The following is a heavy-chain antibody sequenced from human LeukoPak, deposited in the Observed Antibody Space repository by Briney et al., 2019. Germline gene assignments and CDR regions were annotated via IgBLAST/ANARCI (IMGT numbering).Heavy chain of an antibody. CDR2: FDPEDGET. CDR1: GYTLTELS. D-gene: IGHD3-3*01. Sequence: PGASVKVSCKVSGYTLTELSMHWVRQAPGKGLEWMGGFDPEDGETIYAQKFQGRVTMTEDTSTDTAYMELSSLRSEDTAVYYCATLSNRRFLEWAGDAFDIWGQGTMVTVSS. V-gene: IGHV1-24*01. CDR3: ATLSNRRFLEWAGDAFDI. J-gene: IGHJ3*02.